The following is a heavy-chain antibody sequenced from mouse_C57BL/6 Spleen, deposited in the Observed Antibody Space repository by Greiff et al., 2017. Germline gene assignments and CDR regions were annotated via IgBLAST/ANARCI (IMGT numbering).Heavy chain of an antibody. CDR3: ARGGNYSFAY. CDR1: GYSITSGYY. CDR2: ISYGGSN. J-gene: IGHJ3*01. D-gene: IGHD2-1*01. Sequence: EVKLMESGPGLVKPSQSLSLTCSVTGYSITSGYYWNWIRQFPGNKLEWMGYISYGGSNNSNPSLKNRISITRDTSKNQFFLKLNSVTTEDTATYYCARGGNYSFAYWGQGTLVTVSA. V-gene: IGHV3-6*01.